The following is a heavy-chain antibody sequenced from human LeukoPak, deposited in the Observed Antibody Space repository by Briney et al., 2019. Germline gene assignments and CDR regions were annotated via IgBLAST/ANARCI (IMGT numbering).Heavy chain of an antibody. V-gene: IGHV3-21*04. D-gene: IGHD3-10*01. CDR1: GFTFSNYG. CDR3: AKARESYYTGNWFDP. CDR2: ITSRSSYI. Sequence: PGGSLRLSCAASGFTFSNYGMNWVRQAPGKGLEWVSSITSRSSYIYYADSMKGRFTISRDNAKNSLYLQMNSLRAEDTALYYCAKARESYYTGNWFDPWGQGTLVTVSS. J-gene: IGHJ5*02.